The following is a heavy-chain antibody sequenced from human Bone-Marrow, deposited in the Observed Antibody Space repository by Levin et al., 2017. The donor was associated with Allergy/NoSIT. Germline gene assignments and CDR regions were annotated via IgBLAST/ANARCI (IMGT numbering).Heavy chain of an antibody. CDR3: AKVEFYYGSGSYLPGDNWFDP. Sequence: PGESLKISCAASGFTFSSYAMSWVRQAPGKGLEWVSAISGSGGSTYYADSVKGRFTISRDNSKNTLYLQMNSLRAEDTAVYYCAKVEFYYGSGSYLPGDNWFDPWGQGTLVTVSS. J-gene: IGHJ5*02. CDR1: GFTFSSYA. D-gene: IGHD3-10*01. CDR2: ISGSGGST. V-gene: IGHV3-23*01.